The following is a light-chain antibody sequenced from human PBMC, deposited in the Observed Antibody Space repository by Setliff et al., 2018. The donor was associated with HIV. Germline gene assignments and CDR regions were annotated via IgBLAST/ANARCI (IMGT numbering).Light chain of an antibody. Sequence: SALTQPASVSGSPGQSITIFCTGTSSDVGGYDYVSWYQQHPGKAPKLMIYDVNKRPSGVSNRFSGSKSGNTASLTISGLQAEDEADYYCSSYTSSSTLVFGGGTKVTVL. CDR2: DVN. J-gene: IGLJ2*01. CDR3: SSYTSSSTLV. V-gene: IGLV2-14*01. CDR1: SSDVGGYDY.